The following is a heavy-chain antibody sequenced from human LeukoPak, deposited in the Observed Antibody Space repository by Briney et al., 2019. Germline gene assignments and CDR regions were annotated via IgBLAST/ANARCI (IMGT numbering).Heavy chain of an antibody. J-gene: IGHJ3*02. CDR2: IYHSGST. Sequence: SDTLSLTCTVSGYSISSGYYWGWIRQPPGKGLEWIGSIYHSGSTYYNPSLKSRVTISVDTSKNQFSLKLSSVTAADTAVYYCARLDRETDAFDIWGQGTMVTVSS. CDR1: GYSISSGYY. V-gene: IGHV4-38-2*02. D-gene: IGHD3-16*02. CDR3: ARLDRETDAFDI.